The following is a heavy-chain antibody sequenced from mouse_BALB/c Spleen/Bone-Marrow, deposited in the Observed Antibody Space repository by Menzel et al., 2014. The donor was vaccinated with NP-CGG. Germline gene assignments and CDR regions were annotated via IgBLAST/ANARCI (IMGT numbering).Heavy chain of an antibody. CDR3: ARWDLGRAWFAY. CDR2: IDPANGNT. V-gene: IGHV14-3*02. CDR1: GFNIKDTY. Sequence: EVNVVESGAELVKPGASVKLSCTASGFNIKDTYMHWVKQRPEQGLERIGRIDPANGNTKYDPKFQGKATTTADTSSTTAYLQLSSLTSEDAAVYYCARWDLGRAWFAYWGQGTLVTVSA. D-gene: IGHD4-1*01. J-gene: IGHJ3*01.